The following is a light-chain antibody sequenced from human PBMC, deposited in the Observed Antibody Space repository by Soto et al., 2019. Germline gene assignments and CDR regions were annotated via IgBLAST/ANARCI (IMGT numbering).Light chain of an antibody. J-gene: IGLJ2*01. CDR1: SSDVGGYNY. CDR3: SSYAASNNLGV. CDR2: EVS. V-gene: IGLV2-8*01. Sequence: LTQPPSASGSPGQSVTISCIGTSSDVGGYNYVSWYQQHPGKAPKLMIYEVSKRPSGVPDRFSGSKSGNTASLTVSGLQAEDEADYYCSSYAASNNLGVFGGGTKVTVL.